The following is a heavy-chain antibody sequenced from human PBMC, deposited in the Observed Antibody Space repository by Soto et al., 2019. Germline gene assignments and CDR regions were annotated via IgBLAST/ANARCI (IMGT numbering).Heavy chain of an antibody. D-gene: IGHD6-13*01. CDR3: AKSIAAAGDAFDI. V-gene: IGHV1-46*01. J-gene: IGHJ3*02. Sequence: GASVKVSCKASGYTFTSYYMHWVRQAPGQGLEWMGIINPSGGSTSYAQKFQGRVTMTRDTSTSTVYMELSSLRSEDTAVYYCAKSIAAAGDAFDIWGQGTMVTVSS. CDR1: GYTFTSYY. CDR2: INPSGGST.